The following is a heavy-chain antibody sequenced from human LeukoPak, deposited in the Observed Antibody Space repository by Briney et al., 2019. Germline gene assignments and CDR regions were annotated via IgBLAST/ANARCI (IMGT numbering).Heavy chain of an antibody. Sequence: SGGSLRLSCAASGFTFYTYGMHWVRQAPGKGLEYVSGIGPDGGTTYYANSVKGKFTISRDNSKSMVYLQMGSLTDDDMAVYYCARGAQLTDYWGQGTLVTVSS. V-gene: IGHV3-64*01. CDR1: GFTFYTYG. J-gene: IGHJ4*02. D-gene: IGHD6-13*01. CDR2: IGPDGGTT. CDR3: ARGAQLTDY.